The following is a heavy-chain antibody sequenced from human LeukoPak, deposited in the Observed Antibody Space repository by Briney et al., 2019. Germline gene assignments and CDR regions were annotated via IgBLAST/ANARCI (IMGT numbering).Heavy chain of an antibody. J-gene: IGHJ4*02. Sequence: PGGSLRLSCAASGFTFSTYAMNWVRQAPGKGLEWVSGITHSGSSTYYGDSVKGRFTISRDNSKNTLYLQMNSLRVEDTAIYYCAKDRGSGWSGFFDYWGQGTLVTVAS. D-gene: IGHD6-19*01. CDR3: AKDRGSGWSGFFDY. V-gene: IGHV3-23*01. CDR2: ITHSGSST. CDR1: GFTFSTYA.